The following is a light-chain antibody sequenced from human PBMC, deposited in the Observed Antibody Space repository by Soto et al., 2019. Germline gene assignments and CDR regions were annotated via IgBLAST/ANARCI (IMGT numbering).Light chain of an antibody. CDR1: SSDVGGYNY. Sequence: QSALTQPASVSGSPGQSITISCSGTSSDVGGYNYVSWYQQYPGKAPKVMIYDVSNRPSGVSNRFSGSKSGKTASLTISGLQAEDEADYYCSSYTSSSTLIFGGGTKLTVL. V-gene: IGLV2-14*01. CDR3: SSYTSSSTLI. CDR2: DVS. J-gene: IGLJ2*01.